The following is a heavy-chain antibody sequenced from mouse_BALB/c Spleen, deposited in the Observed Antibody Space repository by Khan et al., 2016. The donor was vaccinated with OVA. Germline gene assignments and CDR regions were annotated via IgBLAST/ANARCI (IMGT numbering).Heavy chain of an antibody. CDR3: ARVRYAGTMDY. V-gene: IGHV9-3-1*01. CDR2: INTYTGEP. Sequence: QIQLVQSGPELKKPGETVKISCKASGYTFTNNGMNWVKQNPGKGLKWMGWINTYTGEPTYVDDFKGRFAFSLETSATTAYLQINNLKNEATATYFGARVRYAGTMDYWGQGTSVTVSS. D-gene: IGHD2-14*01. J-gene: IGHJ4*01. CDR1: GYTFTNNG.